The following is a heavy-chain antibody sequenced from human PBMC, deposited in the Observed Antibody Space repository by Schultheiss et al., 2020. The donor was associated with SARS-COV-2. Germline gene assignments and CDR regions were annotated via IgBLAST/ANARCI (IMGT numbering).Heavy chain of an antibody. CDR1: GFTFSDYY. V-gene: IGHV3-66*01. J-gene: IGHJ6*02. Sequence: GGSLRLSCAASGFTFSDYYMSWIRQAPGKGLEWVSVIYSGGSTYYADSVKGRFTISRDNSKNTLYLQMNSLRAEDTAVYYCARGAHEVVDTAMINYYGMDVWGQGTTVTVSS. D-gene: IGHD5-18*01. CDR3: ARGAHEVVDTAMINYYGMDV. CDR2: IYSGGST.